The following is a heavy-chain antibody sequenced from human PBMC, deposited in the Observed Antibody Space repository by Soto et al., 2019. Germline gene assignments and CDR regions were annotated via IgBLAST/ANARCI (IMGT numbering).Heavy chain of an antibody. D-gene: IGHD2-15*01. CDR1: GFTFTSSA. CDR2: IVVGSGNT. J-gene: IGHJ6*02. CDR3: AAESRRYCSGGSCYSWSYYYGMDV. V-gene: IGHV1-58*01. Sequence: GASVKVSCKASGFTFTSSAVQWVRQARGQSLEWKGWIVVGSGNTNYAQKFQERVTITRDMSTSTAYLELSSLRSEDTAVYYCAAESRRYCSGGSCYSWSYYYGMDVWGQGTTVTVSS.